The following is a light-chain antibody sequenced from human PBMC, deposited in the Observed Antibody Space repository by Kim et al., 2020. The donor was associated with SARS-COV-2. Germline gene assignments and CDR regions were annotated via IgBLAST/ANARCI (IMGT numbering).Light chain of an antibody. V-gene: IGKV3-11*01. Sequence: LSTGERATLSCRASQSVANYIAWYQQKPGQAPRLLIYDASTRAYGMPARFSGSGSGTDFTLTISSLEPEDFAVYYCQQRSSWPRTFGQGTKVDIK. CDR1: QSVANY. CDR3: QQRSSWPRT. J-gene: IGKJ1*01. CDR2: DAS.